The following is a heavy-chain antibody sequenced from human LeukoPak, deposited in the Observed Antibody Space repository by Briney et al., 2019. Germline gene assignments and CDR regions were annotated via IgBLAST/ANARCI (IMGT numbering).Heavy chain of an antibody. Sequence: SVKVSCKASGYTFTSYYMHWVRQAPGQGLEWMGRIIPILGIANYAQKFQGRVTITADKSTSTAYMELSSLRSEDTAVYYCATPGYFDWLLPFDYWGQGTLVTVSS. V-gene: IGHV1-69*02. D-gene: IGHD3-9*01. CDR3: ATPGYFDWLLPFDY. CDR1: GYTFTSYY. J-gene: IGHJ4*02. CDR2: IIPILGIA.